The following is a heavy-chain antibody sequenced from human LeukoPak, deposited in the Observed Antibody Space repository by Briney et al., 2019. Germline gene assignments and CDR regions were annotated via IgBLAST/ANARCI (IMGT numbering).Heavy chain of an antibody. CDR2: IYSSGNT. CDR1: GGSISSYY. J-gene: IGHJ4*02. V-gene: IGHV4-4*07. Sequence: SETLSLTCTVSGGSISSYYWSWIRQPAGKGLEWIGRIYSSGNTNYNPSLKSRVTMSVETPKNQFSLKLSFVTAADTAVYYCARTGGSYLGYWGQGTLVTVSS. CDR3: ARTGGSYLGY. D-gene: IGHD1-26*01.